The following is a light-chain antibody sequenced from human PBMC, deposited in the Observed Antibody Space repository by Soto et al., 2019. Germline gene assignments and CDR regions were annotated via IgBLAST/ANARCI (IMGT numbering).Light chain of an antibody. CDR1: QTVTSSY. J-gene: IGKJ1*01. V-gene: IGKV3-20*01. Sequence: GLTQSPGTLSLSPGERATLSCRASQTVTSSYLAWYQQKPGQAPRLLIYGASSRATGIPDRFRGSGSGTDFTLTISRLEPEDFAVYSCQQYGSSPTFGQGTKVDIK. CDR3: QQYGSSPT. CDR2: GAS.